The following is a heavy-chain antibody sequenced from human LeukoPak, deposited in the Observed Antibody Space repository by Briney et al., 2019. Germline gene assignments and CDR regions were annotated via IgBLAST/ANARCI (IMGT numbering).Heavy chain of an antibody. V-gene: IGHV3-74*01. J-gene: IGHJ4*02. D-gene: IGHD4-11*01. CDR1: TFTFSTYW. CDR2: ISNDGRST. Sequence: PGGSLRLSCAASTFTFSTYWMNWVRQVPGKGLVWLSRISNDGRSTSYADSVKGRFTISRDNAKNTLYLQMNSLRAEDTAVYYCAREDSTTVTFYFDYWGLGTMVALSS. CDR3: AREDSTTVTFYFDY.